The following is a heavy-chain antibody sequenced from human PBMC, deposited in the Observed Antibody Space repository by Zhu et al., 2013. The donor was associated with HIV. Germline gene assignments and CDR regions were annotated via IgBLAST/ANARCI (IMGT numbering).Heavy chain of an antibody. J-gene: IGHJ4*02. CDR2: MNPNSGNT. CDR1: GYTFTSYD. D-gene: IGHD3-3*01. CDR3: ARGVLYDFWSGYHAGGPLYFDY. Sequence: QVQLVQSGAEVKKPGASVKVSCKASGYTFTSYDINWVRQATGQGLEWMGWMNPNSGNTGYAQKFQGRVTITRNTSISTAYMELSSLRSEDTAVYYCARGVLYDFWSGYHAGGPLYFDYWGQGNPGHRLL. V-gene: IGHV1-8*03.